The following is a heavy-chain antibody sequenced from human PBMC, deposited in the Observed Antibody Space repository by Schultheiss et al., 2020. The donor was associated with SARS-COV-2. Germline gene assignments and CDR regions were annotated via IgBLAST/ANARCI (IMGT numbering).Heavy chain of an antibody. CDR3: ATWSIAARRNYYYYYGMDV. V-gene: IGHV4-34*01. CDR1: GGSFSGYY. J-gene: IGHJ6*02. CDR2: VYYSGTT. Sequence: LSCAVYGGSFSGYYWSWIRQPPGKGLEWIGSVYYSGTTYYNPSLKSRVTISVDTSKNQFSLKLSSVTAADTAVYYCATWSIAARRNYYYYYGMDVWGQGTTVTVSS. D-gene: IGHD6-6*01.